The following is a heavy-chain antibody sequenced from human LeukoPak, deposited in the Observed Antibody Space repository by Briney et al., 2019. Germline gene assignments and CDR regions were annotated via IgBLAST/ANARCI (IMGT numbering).Heavy chain of an antibody. CDR2: IYYSGST. CDR1: GGSISSYY. CDR3: ARGPPAGPYGDYSDY. V-gene: IGHV4-59*01. Sequence: SETLSLTCTVSGGSISSYYWSWIRQPPGKGLEWIGYIYYSGSTNYNPSLKSRVTISVDTSKNQFSLKLSSVTAADTAVYYCARGPPAGPYGDYSDYWGQGTLVTVSS. J-gene: IGHJ4*02. D-gene: IGHD4-17*01.